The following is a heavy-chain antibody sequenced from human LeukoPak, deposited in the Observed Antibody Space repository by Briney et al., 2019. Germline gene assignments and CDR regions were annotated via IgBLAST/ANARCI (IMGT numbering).Heavy chain of an antibody. CDR2: INPSGGGT. J-gene: IGHJ5*02. V-gene: IGHV1-46*01. CDR1: GYTFTTYY. Sequence: GASVKVSCKASGYTFTTYYMHWVRQAPGQGLEWMGIINPSGGGTKYAQRFQGRLTMTRDTSTSTVYMDLSSLRSEDTAVYFCARSPLSGSGFLDPWSQGTLVTVSS. D-gene: IGHD6-19*01. CDR3: ARSPLSGSGFLDP.